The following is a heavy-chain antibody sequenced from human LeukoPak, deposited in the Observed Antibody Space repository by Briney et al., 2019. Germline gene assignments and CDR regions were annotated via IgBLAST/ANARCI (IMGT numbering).Heavy chain of an antibody. D-gene: IGHD2-15*01. V-gene: IGHV1-3*01. CDR3: ARAHCSGGSCYSDY. CDR2: INAGNGNT. CDR1: GYTFTSYA. J-gene: IGHJ4*02. Sequence: GASVKVSCKASGYTFTSYAMHWVRQAPGQRLEWMGWINAGNGNTKYSQKFQGRVTITRDTSASTAYMELSSLRSEDTAVYYCARAHCSGGSCYSDYWGQGTLVTVSS.